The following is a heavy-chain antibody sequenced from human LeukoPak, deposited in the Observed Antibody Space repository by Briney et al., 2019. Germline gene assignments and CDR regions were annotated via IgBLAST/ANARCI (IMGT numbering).Heavy chain of an antibody. CDR3: AREDDRHIVVVSALVN. CDR2: ISYDGSNK. Sequence: GGSLRLSCAASGFTFSSYAMHWVRQAPGKGLEWVAVISYDGSNKYYADSVKGRFTTSRDNSKNTLYLQMNSLRAEDTAVYYCAREDDRHIVVVSALVNWGQGTLVTVSS. CDR1: GFTFSSYA. V-gene: IGHV3-30-3*01. D-gene: IGHD2-21*01. J-gene: IGHJ4*02.